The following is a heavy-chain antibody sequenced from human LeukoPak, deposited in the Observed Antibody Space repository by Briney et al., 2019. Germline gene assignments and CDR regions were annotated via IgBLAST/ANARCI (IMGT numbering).Heavy chain of an antibody. J-gene: IGHJ6*03. CDR2: IYASGST. V-gene: IGHV4-4*09. Sequence: SETLSLTCTVSGGSIGSYYWSWIRQPPGKGLEWIGYIYASGSTNYNPSPKSRVTISVDTSKNQFSLKVSSVTAADTAVYYCARGRHSGTYSYYYMDVWGRGTTVTVSS. D-gene: IGHD6-13*01. CDR1: GGSIGSYY. CDR3: ARGRHSGTYSYYYMDV.